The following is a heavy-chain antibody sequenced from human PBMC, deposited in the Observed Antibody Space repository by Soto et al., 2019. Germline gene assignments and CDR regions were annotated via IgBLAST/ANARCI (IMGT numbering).Heavy chain of an antibody. CDR3: ARERVVGATGNYFDY. D-gene: IGHD1-26*01. CDR1: GFSFSSYG. Sequence: GGSLRLSCAASGFSFSSYGMHCVRQAPGKGLEWVAVIWFDGSNTYYVDSVKGRFTISRDNFKNTLYLQMNSLRAEDTAVYYCARERVVGATGNYFDYWGQGTPVTVSS. CDR2: IWFDGSNT. J-gene: IGHJ4*02. V-gene: IGHV3-33*01.